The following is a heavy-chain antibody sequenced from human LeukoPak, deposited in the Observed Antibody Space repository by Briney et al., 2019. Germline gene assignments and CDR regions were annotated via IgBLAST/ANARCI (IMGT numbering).Heavy chain of an antibody. CDR3: AKGASYDFWSGYFDY. Sequence: GGSLRLSCAASGFTFSSYAMSWVRQAPGKGLEWVSAISGSGGSTYYADSVKGRFTISRDNSKNTLYLQMNRLRAEDTAVYYCAKGASYDFWSGYFDYWGQGTLITVSS. CDR2: ISGSGGST. V-gene: IGHV3-23*01. CDR1: GFTFSSYA. J-gene: IGHJ4*02. D-gene: IGHD3-3*01.